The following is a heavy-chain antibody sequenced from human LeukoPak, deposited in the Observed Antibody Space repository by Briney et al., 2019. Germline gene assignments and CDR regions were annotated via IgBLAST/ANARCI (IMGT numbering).Heavy chain of an antibody. D-gene: IGHD2-2*01. CDR2: INPNSGGT. Sequence: GASVKVSCKASGYTFTGYYMHWVRQAPGQGLEWMGWINPNSGGTNYAQKFQGRVTMTRDTSISTAYMELSRLRSDDTAVYYCARAPGGSSIVVVPAALDYWGQGTLVTVSS. V-gene: IGHV1-2*02. CDR1: GYTFTGYY. CDR3: ARAPGGSSIVVVPAALDY. J-gene: IGHJ4*02.